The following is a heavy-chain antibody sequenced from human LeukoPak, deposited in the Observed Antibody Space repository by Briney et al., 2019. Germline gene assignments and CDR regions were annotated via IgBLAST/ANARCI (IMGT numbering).Heavy chain of an antibody. V-gene: IGHV3-23*01. CDR1: GFTFSSYA. J-gene: IGHJ4*02. CDR3: ARDGSSRSRFPIDY. CDR2: ISGSGGST. D-gene: IGHD6-13*01. Sequence: PGGSLRPSCAASGFTFSSYAMSWVRQAPGKGLEWVSAISGSGGSTYYADSVKGRFTISRDNSKNTLYLQMNSLRAEDTAVYYCARDGSSRSRFPIDYWGQGTLVTVSS.